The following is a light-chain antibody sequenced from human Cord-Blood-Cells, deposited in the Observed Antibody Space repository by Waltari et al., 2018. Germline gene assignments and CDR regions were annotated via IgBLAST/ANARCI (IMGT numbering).Light chain of an antibody. CDR3: SSYTSSSIVV. J-gene: IGLJ2*01. CDR1: SSDVGDYNS. V-gene: IGLV2-14*01. Sequence: QSALTQPASVSGSPGQSITISCTGISSDVGDYNSVSLYQQHPGKATKLMIYEVSTRPSGVPNRYSGSKFGNTASLTISGLQAEDEADYYCSSYTSSSIVVFCGETKLTVL. CDR2: EVS.